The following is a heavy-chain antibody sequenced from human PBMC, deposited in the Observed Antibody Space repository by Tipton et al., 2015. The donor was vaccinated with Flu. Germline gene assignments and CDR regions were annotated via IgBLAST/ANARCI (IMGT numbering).Heavy chain of an antibody. J-gene: IGHJ5*02. CDR1: GDSISANY. CDR3: AKDPYGSGRYSP. Sequence: TLSLTCVVSGDSISANYWSWIRQAPGKGLEWVGHVYHSGATNYNPSLGSRVTISVDTSKKKFSLNLRSVTAADTAVYFCAKDPYGSGRYSPWGQGTLVTVSS. D-gene: IGHD3-10*01. CDR2: VYHSGAT. V-gene: IGHV4-59*12.